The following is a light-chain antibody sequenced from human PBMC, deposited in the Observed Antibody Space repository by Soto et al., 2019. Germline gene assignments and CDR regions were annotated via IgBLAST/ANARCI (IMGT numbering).Light chain of an antibody. CDR1: SSDVGPYNH. CDR3: CSFTTSSTLV. J-gene: IGLJ1*01. Sequence: QSALTQPASVSGSPGQSITISCTGTSSDVGPYNHVSWYQQHPGKAPQLIIYEVSNRPSGLSNRFSASKSGNTASLTISGLQAGDEADYYCCSFTTSSTLVFGTGTKVTVL. V-gene: IGLV2-14*01. CDR2: EVS.